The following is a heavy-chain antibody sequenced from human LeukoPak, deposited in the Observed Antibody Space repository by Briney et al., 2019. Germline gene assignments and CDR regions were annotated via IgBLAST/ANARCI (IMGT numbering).Heavy chain of an antibody. CDR1: GYTFTGYY. J-gene: IGHJ4*02. CDR2: INPNSGDT. Sequence: GASVKVSCKASGYTFTGYYIYWVRQAPGQGLEWMGRINPNSGDTNYAQKFQGRVTMTRDTSISSAYMELSTLGSDDTAMYYCAREIYASGWSIENWGQGTLVTVSS. CDR3: AREIYASGWSIEN. D-gene: IGHD6-19*01. V-gene: IGHV1-2*06.